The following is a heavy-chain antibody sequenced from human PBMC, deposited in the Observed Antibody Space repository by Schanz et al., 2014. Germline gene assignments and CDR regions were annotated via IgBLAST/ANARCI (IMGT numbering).Heavy chain of an antibody. J-gene: IGHJ4*02. CDR1: GFAFSVYG. Sequence: ADLVESGGGLVQPGGSLRLSCAASGFAFSVYGMHWVRQAPGKGLEWVAAMSYDGSIKYYGDSVKGRFTISRDNSKNTLYLHMNTLRSEDTAVYYCAKDPSHGDYDYYFDYWGQGTLVTVSS. CDR2: MSYDGSIK. D-gene: IGHD3-22*01. V-gene: IGHV3-30*02. CDR3: AKDPSHGDYDYYFDY.